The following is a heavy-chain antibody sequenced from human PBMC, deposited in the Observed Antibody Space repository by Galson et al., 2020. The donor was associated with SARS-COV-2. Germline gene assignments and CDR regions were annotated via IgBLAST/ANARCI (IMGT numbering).Heavy chain of an antibody. CDR3: ARDGQSGAPYAFDF. Sequence: GASLKISCAASGFTFSSHAIHWVRQAPGKGLECVAQLWFDGSNKYYTDSVRGRFTISRDNSKNTVSLQMHSLRAEDTAVYYCARDGQSGAPYAFDFWGQGTTGTVSS. CDR2: LWFDGSNK. D-gene: IGHD4-4*01. V-gene: IGHV3-33*01. J-gene: IGHJ3*01. CDR1: GFTFSSHA.